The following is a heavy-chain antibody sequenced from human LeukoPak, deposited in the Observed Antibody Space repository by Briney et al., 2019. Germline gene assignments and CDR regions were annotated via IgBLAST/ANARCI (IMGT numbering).Heavy chain of an antibody. J-gene: IGHJ4*02. CDR1: GGSIYSGAYS. D-gene: IGHD3-3*01. Sequence: PSETLSLTCVVSGGSIYSGAYSWSWIRQPPGKGLEWIGYIYYSGSTYYNPSLKSRVTISVDTSKNQFSLKLSSVTAADTAVYYCARGGPELRSYFDYWGQGTLVTVSS. V-gene: IGHV4-30-4*07. CDR3: ARGGPELRSYFDY. CDR2: IYYSGST.